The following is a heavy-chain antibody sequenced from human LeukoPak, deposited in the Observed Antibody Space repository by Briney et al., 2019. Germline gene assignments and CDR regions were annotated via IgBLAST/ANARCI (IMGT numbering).Heavy chain of an antibody. Sequence: ASVKVSCKASGYIFTSYEMDWVRQAPGQGLEWMGWINTTTGNPTYGQGLTGRFVFSLDTSVSTTYLQISSLKAEDTAVYYCARTVLGATGYFDYWGQGTLVTVSS. V-gene: IGHV7-4-1*02. J-gene: IGHJ4*02. CDR2: INTTTGNP. D-gene: IGHD1-26*01. CDR3: ARTVLGATGYFDY. CDR1: GYIFTSYE.